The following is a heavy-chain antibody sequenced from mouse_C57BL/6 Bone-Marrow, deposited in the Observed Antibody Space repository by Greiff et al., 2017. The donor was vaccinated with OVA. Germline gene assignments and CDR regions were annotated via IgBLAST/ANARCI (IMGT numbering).Heavy chain of an antibody. Sequence: EVKLMESGGGLVKHGGSLKLSCAASGFTFSDYGMHWVRQAPEKGLEWVAYISSGSSTIYYADTVKGRFTISRDNAKNTLFLQMTSLRSEDTAMYYCARGGMVTTSYYDMDYWGQGTSVTVSS. D-gene: IGHD2-2*01. V-gene: IGHV5-17*01. CDR1: GFTFSDYG. J-gene: IGHJ4*01. CDR3: ARGGMVTTSYYDMDY. CDR2: ISSGSSTI.